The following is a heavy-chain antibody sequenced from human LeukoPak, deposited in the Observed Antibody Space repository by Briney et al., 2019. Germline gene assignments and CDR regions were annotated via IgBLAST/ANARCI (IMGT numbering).Heavy chain of an antibody. Sequence: ASVKVSCKASGYTFTDYYLHWVRQAPGQGLEWMGWINPNSGVTNYAQKFQGRVSMTSDTSISTVYMELSRLRSDDTAVYYCSREDYWGQGTLVTVSS. CDR1: GYTFTDYY. V-gene: IGHV1-2*02. CDR2: INPNSGVT. CDR3: SREDY. J-gene: IGHJ4*02.